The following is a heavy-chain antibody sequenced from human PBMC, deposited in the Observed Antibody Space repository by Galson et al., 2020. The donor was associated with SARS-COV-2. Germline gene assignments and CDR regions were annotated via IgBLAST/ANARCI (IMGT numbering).Heavy chain of an antibody. CDR2: IYYSGST. J-gene: IGHJ4*02. D-gene: IGHD6-13*01. CDR3: ARDPQAAAGTLFDY. Sequence: SETLSLTCTVSGGSISSSSYYWGWIRHPPGKGLEWIGSIYYSGSTYYNPSLKSRVTISVDTSKNQFSLKLSSVTAADTAVYYCARDPQAAAGTLFDYWGQGTLVTVSS. V-gene: IGHV4-39*07. CDR1: GGSISSSSYY.